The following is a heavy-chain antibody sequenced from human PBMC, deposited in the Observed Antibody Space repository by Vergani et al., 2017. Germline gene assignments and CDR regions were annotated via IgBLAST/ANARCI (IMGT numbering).Heavy chain of an antibody. CDR1: GFTFSSYS. J-gene: IGHJ4*02. CDR2: ISSSSSYI. D-gene: IGHD3-22*01. Sequence: EVQLVESGGGLVKPGGSLRLSCAASGFTFSSYSMNWVRQAPGKGLEWVSSISSSSSYIYYADSVKGRFTIARDNAQNSLYLQMNRLRAEDTAVYYCARDNYDSIPGWGQGTLVTVSS. V-gene: IGHV3-21*01. CDR3: ARDNYDSIPG.